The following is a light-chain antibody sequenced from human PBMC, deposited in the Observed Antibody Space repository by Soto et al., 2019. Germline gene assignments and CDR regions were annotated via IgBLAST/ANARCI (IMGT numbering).Light chain of an antibody. V-gene: IGLV2-8*01. CDR1: SSDVGGYNY. CDR3: SSYAGTNNHVV. J-gene: IGLJ2*01. CDR2: DVS. Sequence: QSALTQPPSASGSPGQSVTISCTGTSSDVGGYNYVSWYQQHPGKAPKVMIYDVSKRPSGVPDRFSGSKSGNTASLTVSGLQAEDEADYYCSSYAGTNNHVVFGGGTKVTVL.